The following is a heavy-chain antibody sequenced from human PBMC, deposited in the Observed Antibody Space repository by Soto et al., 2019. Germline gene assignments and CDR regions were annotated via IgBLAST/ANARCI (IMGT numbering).Heavy chain of an antibody. J-gene: IGHJ6*02. D-gene: IGHD6-25*01. CDR3: AKRLLYPRSSDDFDYYGMDV. V-gene: IGHV3-30*18. CDR2: ISYDGSNK. Sequence: QVQLVESGGGVVQPGRSLRLSCAASGFTFSSYGMHWVRQAPGKGLEWAAVISYDGSNKYYADSVKGRFTISSDNSKNTLYLQMNSLRAEDTAVYYCAKRLLYPRSSDDFDYYGMDVWGQGTTVTVSS. CDR1: GFTFSSYG.